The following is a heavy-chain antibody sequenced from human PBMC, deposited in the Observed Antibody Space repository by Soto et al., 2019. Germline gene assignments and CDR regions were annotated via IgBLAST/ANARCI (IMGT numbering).Heavy chain of an antibody. CDR3: AKALDTSGFYYYYYGMDV. J-gene: IGHJ6*02. CDR1: GFTFSRHG. V-gene: IGHV3-30*18. D-gene: IGHD3-22*01. CDR2: ISHDGRGK. Sequence: GGSLRLSYAASGFTFSRHGIHWVRQAPGEGLEWVAVISHDGRGKYYAESVKGRFTLSRDNSKNTLYLQMNSLRAEHTAKYFCAKALDTSGFYYYYYGMDVWGQGTTVTVSS.